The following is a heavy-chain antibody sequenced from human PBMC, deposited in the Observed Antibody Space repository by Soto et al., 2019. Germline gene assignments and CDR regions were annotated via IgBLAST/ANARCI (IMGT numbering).Heavy chain of an antibody. CDR1: VGSISGSY. V-gene: IGHV4-59*01. CDR2: VYYTGST. Sequence: SETLSLTCSFSVGSISGSYWSWIRQSPGKGLEWLGYVYYTGSTNYSPSLRSRVSISVDTSKNEFSLRLSSVTAADTAVYFCARSVAVPGAHIDYWGQGTQVTVSS. J-gene: IGHJ4*02. D-gene: IGHD6-19*01. CDR3: ARSVAVPGAHIDY.